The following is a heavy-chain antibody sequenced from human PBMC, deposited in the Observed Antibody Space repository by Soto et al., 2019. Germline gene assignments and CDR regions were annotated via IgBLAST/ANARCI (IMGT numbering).Heavy chain of an antibody. J-gene: IGHJ5*02. Sequence: SETLSLTCTVSGGSISSYYWSWIRQPPGKGLEWIGYIYYSGSTNYNPSLKSRVTISVDTSKNQFSLKLSSVTAADTAVYYCARHGSSYYTFDPWGQGTLVNVSS. CDR3: ARHGSSYYTFDP. V-gene: IGHV4-59*08. D-gene: IGHD2-2*02. CDR1: GGSISSYY. CDR2: IYYSGST.